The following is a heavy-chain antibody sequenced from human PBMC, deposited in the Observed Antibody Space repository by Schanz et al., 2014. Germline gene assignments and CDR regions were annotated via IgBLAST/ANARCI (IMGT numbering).Heavy chain of an antibody. CDR3: AKDCPSDYGDHCFDF. V-gene: IGHV3-7*03. D-gene: IGHD4-17*01. J-gene: IGHJ4*02. CDR1: GFTFSSYW. CDR2: INQDGSGE. Sequence: EVQLVESGGDLVKPGGSLRLSCADSGFTFSSYWMTWVRQAPGKGLEWVANINQDGSGENYVDSVKGRFTISRDNAKNTLYLQMNSLRAEDTAVYYCAKDCPSDYGDHCFDFWGQGTLVTVSS.